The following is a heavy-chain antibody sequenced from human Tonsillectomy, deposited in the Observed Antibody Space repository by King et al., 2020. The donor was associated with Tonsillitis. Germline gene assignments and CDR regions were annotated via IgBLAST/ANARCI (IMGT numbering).Heavy chain of an antibody. V-gene: IGHV1-69*12. J-gene: IGHJ6*03. CDR1: GGTFSSYG. CDR2: IIPIFGTT. CDR3: ARGMTIFGVVTPNMDV. D-gene: IGHD3-3*01. Sequence: QLVQSGAEVKKPGSSVKVSCKASGGTFSSYGISWVRQAPGQGLEWMGGIIPIFGTTNYAQKFQGRVTITADESTSTAYMELSSLRSEDTAVYYCARGMTIFGVVTPNMDVWGKGTTVTVSS.